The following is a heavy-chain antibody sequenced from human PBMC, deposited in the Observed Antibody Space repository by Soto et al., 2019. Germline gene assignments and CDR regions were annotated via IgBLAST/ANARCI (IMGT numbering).Heavy chain of an antibody. CDR3: AKAGWDSSGFHGFDF. V-gene: IGHV3-21*04. Sequence: LRLSCAASGFTFSSYSINWVRQAPGKGLEWVSSYADSVKGRSTISRDNRKNTLFLQMNNLRAEDTAAYYCAKAGWDSSGFHGFDFWGQGTMVTVSS. CDR1: GFTFSSYS. D-gene: IGHD3-22*01. J-gene: IGHJ3*01.